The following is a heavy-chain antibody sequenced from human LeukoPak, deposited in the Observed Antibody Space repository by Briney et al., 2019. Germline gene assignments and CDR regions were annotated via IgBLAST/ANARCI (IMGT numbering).Heavy chain of an antibody. D-gene: IGHD2-15*01. Sequence: PGGSLRLSCAASGFTFSSYAMSWVRQAPGKGLEWVSAISGSGGSTYYADSVKGRFTLSRDNSKNTLYLQMYSLRAEDTAVYYCAKDPGDIVVVVAAPGRNWFDPWGQGTLVTVSS. V-gene: IGHV3-23*01. J-gene: IGHJ5*02. CDR2: ISGSGGST. CDR1: GFTFSSYA. CDR3: AKDPGDIVVVVAAPGRNWFDP.